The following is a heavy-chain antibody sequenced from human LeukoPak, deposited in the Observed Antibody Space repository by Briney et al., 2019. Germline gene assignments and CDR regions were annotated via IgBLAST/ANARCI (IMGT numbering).Heavy chain of an antibody. D-gene: IGHD6-6*01. CDR1: GFTFSSYS. Sequence: GGSLRLSCAASGFTFSSYSMNWVRQAPGKGLEWVSSISSSSYIYYADSVKGRFTISRDNAKNSLYLQMNSLRAEDTAVYYCARVKYSSSSGRFDAFDIWGQGTMVTVSS. J-gene: IGHJ3*02. CDR2: ISSSSYI. CDR3: ARVKYSSSSGRFDAFDI. V-gene: IGHV3-21*01.